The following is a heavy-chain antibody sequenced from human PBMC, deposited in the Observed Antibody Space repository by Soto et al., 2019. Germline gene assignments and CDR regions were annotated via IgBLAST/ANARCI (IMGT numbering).Heavy chain of an antibody. CDR2: MNPNSGNT. D-gene: IGHD5-12*01. Sequence: ASVKVSCKASGYTFTSYDINWVRQATGQGLEWMGWMNPNSGNTGYAQKFQGRVTMTRNTSISTAYMELSSLRSEDTAVYYWARGRGRPNWFDPWGQGTLVTVSS. CDR1: GYTFTSYD. CDR3: ARGRGRPNWFDP. V-gene: IGHV1-8*01. J-gene: IGHJ5*02.